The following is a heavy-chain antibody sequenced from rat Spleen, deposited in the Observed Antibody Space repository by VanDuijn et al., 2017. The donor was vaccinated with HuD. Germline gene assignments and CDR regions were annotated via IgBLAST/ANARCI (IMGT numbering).Heavy chain of an antibody. CDR2: IWSGGST. CDR1: GFSLTSYG. D-gene: IGHD1-7*01. Sequence: QVQLKESGPGLVQPSQTLSLTCTVSGFSLTSYGVSWVRQPPGKGLEWIGAIWSGGSTDYNSALKSRLSISRDTSKSQILLKMNSLSSEETDTYYCTRVDTMGTEDYWGQGVMVTVSS. CDR3: TRVDTMGTEDY. J-gene: IGHJ2*01. V-gene: IGHV2-15*01.